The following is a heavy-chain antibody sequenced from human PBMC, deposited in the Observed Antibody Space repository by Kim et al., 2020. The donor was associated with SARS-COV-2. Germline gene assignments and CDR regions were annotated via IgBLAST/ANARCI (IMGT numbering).Heavy chain of an antibody. J-gene: IGHJ5*02. CDR1: GFTFSDYA. Sequence: GGSLRLSCAASGFTFSDYALTWVRQAPGKGLEWLATISGGSGGTTYYADSVKGRFTISRDSSKNTLYLQMNSLRAEDTAIYYCAARGHIIGWFDPWGQGTLVTVSS. CDR2: ISGGSGGTT. V-gene: IGHV3-23*01. CDR3: AARGHIIGWFDP. D-gene: IGHD1-20*01.